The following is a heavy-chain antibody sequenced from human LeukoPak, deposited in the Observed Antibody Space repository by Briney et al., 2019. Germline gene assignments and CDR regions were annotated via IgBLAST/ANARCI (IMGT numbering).Heavy chain of an antibody. V-gene: IGHV4-4*02. D-gene: IGHD3-22*01. CDR2: IYHSGIT. CDR3: ARGPDSSGYYMGFDY. CDR1: GGSISSSNW. Sequence: SGTLSLTCAVSGGSISSSNWWSWVRQPPGKGLEWIGEIYHSGITNYNPSLKSRVTISVDKSKNQFSLKLSSVTAADTAVYYCARGPDSSGYYMGFDYWGQGTLVTVSS. J-gene: IGHJ4*02.